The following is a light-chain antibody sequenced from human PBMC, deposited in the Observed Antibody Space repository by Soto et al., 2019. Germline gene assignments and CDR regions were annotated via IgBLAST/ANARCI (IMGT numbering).Light chain of an antibody. Sequence: DIPMTQSPSSLSASVGDRVTITCRASQGISIYLAWYQQKPGKVPKLLIYDASTLQSGVPSRFSGSGSGTAFTLTISSLQPEDVATYYCQQYNGAPLTFGGGTKVEIK. CDR2: DAS. CDR1: QGISIY. V-gene: IGKV1-27*01. CDR3: QQYNGAPLT. J-gene: IGKJ4*01.